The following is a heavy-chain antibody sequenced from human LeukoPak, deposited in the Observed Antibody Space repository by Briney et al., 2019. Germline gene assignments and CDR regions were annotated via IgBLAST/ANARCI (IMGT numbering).Heavy chain of an antibody. Sequence: GGSLRLSCAASGFTFSSYSMNWVRQAPGKGLEWVSSIISISRYIYYAASGKGRFTISRDNANDSLYLQMNSLRAEDTAVYYCARDRGVPYFITGTTTAFFDYWGQGTLVTVSS. V-gene: IGHV3-21*01. CDR1: GFTFSSYS. CDR3: ARDRGVPYFITGTTTAFFDY. D-gene: IGHD1-7*01. CDR2: IISISRYI. J-gene: IGHJ4*02.